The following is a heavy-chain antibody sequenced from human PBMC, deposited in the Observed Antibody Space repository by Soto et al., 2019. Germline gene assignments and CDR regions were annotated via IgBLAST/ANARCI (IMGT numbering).Heavy chain of an antibody. Sequence: SVKVSCKASGFTLTSSAMQWVRQARGQRLEWIGWIVVGSGNTNYAQKFQERVTITRDMSTSTAYMELSSLRSEDTAVYYCAAVTMVRGVIITFYYWGQGTLVTVSS. CDR2: IVVGSGNT. J-gene: IGHJ4*02. D-gene: IGHD3-10*01. CDR1: GFTLTSSA. V-gene: IGHV1-58*02. CDR3: AAVTMVRGVIITFYY.